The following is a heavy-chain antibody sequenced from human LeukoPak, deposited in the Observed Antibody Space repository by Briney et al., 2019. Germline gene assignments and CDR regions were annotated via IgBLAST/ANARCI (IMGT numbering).Heavy chain of an antibody. J-gene: IGHJ4*02. CDR1: GFSFSGYS. V-gene: IGHV3-21*04. D-gene: IGHD6-13*01. CDR2: ISSGSSYI. Sequence: GGSLRLSCAASGFSFSGYSMNWVRQAPGKGLEWVSSISSGSSYIYYADSVKGRFTISRDNSKNTLYLQMSSLRAEDTAVYYCAKSYSSSWTRYFDDWGQGILVTVSS. CDR3: AKSYSSSWTRYFDD.